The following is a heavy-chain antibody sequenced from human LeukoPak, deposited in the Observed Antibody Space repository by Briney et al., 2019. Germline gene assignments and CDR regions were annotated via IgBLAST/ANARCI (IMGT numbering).Heavy chain of an antibody. V-gene: IGHV3-66*01. CDR2: IYSDDTT. J-gene: IGHJ4*02. Sequence: GGSLRLSCSASGFTVSGNYMSWVRQTPGKGLEWVSVIYSDDTTYYADPVKGRFTNSRDNSKNTLFLQMNSLRAEDTAVYYWARGTTVTKFDYWGQGTLVTVCS. CDR1: GFTVSGNY. CDR3: ARGTTVTKFDY. D-gene: IGHD4-17*01.